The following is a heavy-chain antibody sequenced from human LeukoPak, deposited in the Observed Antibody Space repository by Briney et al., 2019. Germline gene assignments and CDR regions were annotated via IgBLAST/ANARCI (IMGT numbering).Heavy chain of an antibody. J-gene: IGHJ6*04. CDR3: ARDPRGQQLVPLGMDV. CDR2: ISAYNGNT. Sequence: GASVKVSCKASGYTFTSYGISWVRQAPGQGPEWMGWISAYNGNTNYAQKLQGRVTMTTDTSTSTAYMELRSLRSDDTAVYYCARDPRGQQLVPLGMDVWGKGTTVTVSS. D-gene: IGHD6-13*01. V-gene: IGHV1-18*04. CDR1: GYTFTSYG.